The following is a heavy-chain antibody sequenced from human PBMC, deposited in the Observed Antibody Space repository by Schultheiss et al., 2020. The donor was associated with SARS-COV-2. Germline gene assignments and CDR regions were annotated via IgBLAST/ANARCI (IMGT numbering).Heavy chain of an antibody. CDR1: GLSFRNAW. J-gene: IGHJ5*02. D-gene: IGHD4-17*01. Sequence: GGSLRLSCAVSGLSFRNAWMNWVRQAPGKGLEWVGRIKSNTDGGTTDYVAPVKGRFIISRDDSKNTLYLQMNSLKTEDTAVYYCTRTNYGDYGAFDPWGQGTLVTVSS. V-gene: IGHV3-15*07. CDR3: TRTNYGDYGAFDP. CDR2: IKSNTDGGTT.